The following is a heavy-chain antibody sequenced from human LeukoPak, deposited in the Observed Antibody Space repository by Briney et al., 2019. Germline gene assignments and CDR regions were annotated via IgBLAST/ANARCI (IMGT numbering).Heavy chain of an antibody. CDR1: GGSFSGYY. V-gene: IGHV4-34*01. J-gene: IGHJ5*02. D-gene: IGHD3-16*01. CDR3: ARAWGPLHQSNLLGEFDP. CDR2: INHSGST. Sequence: SETLSLTCAVYGGSFSGYYWSWIRQPPGKGLEWIGEINHSGSTNYNPSLKSRVTISVDTSKNQFSLKLSSVTAADTAVYYCARAWGPLHQSNLLGEFDPWGQGTLVTVSS.